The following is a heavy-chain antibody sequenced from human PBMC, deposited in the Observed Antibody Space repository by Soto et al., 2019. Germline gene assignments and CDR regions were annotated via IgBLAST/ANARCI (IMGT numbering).Heavy chain of an antibody. Sequence: EVQLVESGGGLVQPGGSLRLSGAASGFTFSSSWMHWVRQAPGKGLLWVSRIHTDGITTTYADSVKGRFTISRDNAKNTLDLQMNSLRVEDTAVYYCARKRVTTVGTFGFDFWGQGTVVTVSS. V-gene: IGHV3-74*01. CDR1: GFTFSSSW. J-gene: IGHJ3*01. D-gene: IGHD4-4*01. CDR3: ARKRVTTVGTFGFDF. CDR2: IHTDGITT.